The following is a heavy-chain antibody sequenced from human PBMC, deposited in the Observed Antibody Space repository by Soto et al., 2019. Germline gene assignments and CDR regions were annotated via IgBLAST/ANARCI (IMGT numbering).Heavy chain of an antibody. Sequence: GGSLRLSCAASGFTFSIYAMSWVRQAPGKGLEWVSAISGSGGSTYYADSVKGRFTISRDNSKNTLYLQMNSLRAEDTAVYYCAKGGDSSGYYGNFDYWGQGTRVTVSS. CDR3: AKGGDSSGYYGNFDY. CDR1: GFTFSIYA. D-gene: IGHD3-22*01. V-gene: IGHV3-23*01. CDR2: ISGSGGST. J-gene: IGHJ4*02.